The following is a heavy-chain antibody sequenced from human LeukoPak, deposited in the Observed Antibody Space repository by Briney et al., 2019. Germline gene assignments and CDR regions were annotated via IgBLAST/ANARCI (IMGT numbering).Heavy chain of an antibody. Sequence: PSETLSLTCAVYGGSFSGYYWSWIRQPPGKGLEWIGEINHSGSTNYNPSLKSRVTISVDTSKNQFSLKLSSVTAADTAVYYCARGGFGVVIIDYWGQGTLVTVSS. V-gene: IGHV4-34*01. D-gene: IGHD3-3*01. J-gene: IGHJ4*02. CDR2: INHSGST. CDR3: ARGGFGVVIIDY. CDR1: GGSFSGYY.